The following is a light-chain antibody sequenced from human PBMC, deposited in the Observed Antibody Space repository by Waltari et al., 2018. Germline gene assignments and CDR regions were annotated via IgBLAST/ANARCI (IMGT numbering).Light chain of an antibody. J-gene: IGKJ2*01. CDR2: LTS. V-gene: IGKV2-28*01. CDR3: MQAQELPFT. Sequence: IVLTQSPRSLPVTPGATAPLSCPSSQSVLDGNGHNFLHWYVQKPGQSPQLLIYLTSGRASGVPDRFRGGGSGTDFTLEISRVEAEDVGFYYCMQAQELPFTFGQGTQLEIK. CDR1: QSVLDGNGHNF.